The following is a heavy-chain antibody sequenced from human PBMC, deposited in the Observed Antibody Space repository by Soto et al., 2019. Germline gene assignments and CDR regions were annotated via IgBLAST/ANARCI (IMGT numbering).Heavy chain of an antibody. CDR1: GYSFTAYW. Sequence: GESLKISCQASGYSFTAYWITWVRQMPGKGLEWMATIDPSDSYVDYSPSFRGHVTFSVDRSITTVYLQWNSLKASDSAMYFSTRRASSSFYHFDFWGQGALVTVSS. D-gene: IGHD2-2*01. J-gene: IGHJ4*02. V-gene: IGHV5-10-1*01. CDR3: TRRASSSFYHFDF. CDR2: IDPSDSYV.